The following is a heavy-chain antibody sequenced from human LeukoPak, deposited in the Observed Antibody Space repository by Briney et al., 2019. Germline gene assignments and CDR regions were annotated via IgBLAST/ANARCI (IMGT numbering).Heavy chain of an antibody. D-gene: IGHD4-17*01. CDR2: IYYSGST. CDR1: GGSVRSGPDY. CDR3: ARTLGTTVTTVKWFDP. Sequence: PSETLSLTCTVSGGSVRSGPDYWSWIRQPPGKGLEWIGYIYYSGSTNYNPSLKSRVTISVDTSKNQFSLKLSSVTAADTAVYYCARTLGTTVTTVKWFDPWGQGTLVTVSS. J-gene: IGHJ5*02. V-gene: IGHV4-61*01.